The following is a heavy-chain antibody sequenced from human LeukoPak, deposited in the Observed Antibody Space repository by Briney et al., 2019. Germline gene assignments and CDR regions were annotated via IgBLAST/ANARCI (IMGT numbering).Heavy chain of an antibody. J-gene: IGHJ4*02. D-gene: IGHD3-22*01. CDR2: ISSSSSST. CDR3: ARDKNLYYDSSGYYPTRFDY. CDR1: GFTFSDYY. V-gene: IGHV3-11*05. Sequence: GGSLRLSCAASGFTFSDYYMSWIRQAPGKGLEWVSYISSSSSSTNYVDSVKGRFTISRDNAKNSLYLQMNSLRAEDTAVYYCARDKNLYYDSSGYYPTRFDYWGQGTLVTVSS.